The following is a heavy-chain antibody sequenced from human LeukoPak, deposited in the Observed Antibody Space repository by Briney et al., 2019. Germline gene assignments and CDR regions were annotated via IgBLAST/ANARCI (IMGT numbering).Heavy chain of an antibody. Sequence: GGSLRLSCAASGFTFSSDWMSWVRQAPGEGLEWVANIKQDGTEKYYMASVKGRFSISRDNAKNSLYLQMNALRAEDTAVYYCARDVRPDYWGQGTLVTVST. CDR2: IKQDGTEK. J-gene: IGHJ4*02. D-gene: IGHD6-6*01. V-gene: IGHV3-7*04. CDR3: ARDVRPDY. CDR1: GFTFSSDW.